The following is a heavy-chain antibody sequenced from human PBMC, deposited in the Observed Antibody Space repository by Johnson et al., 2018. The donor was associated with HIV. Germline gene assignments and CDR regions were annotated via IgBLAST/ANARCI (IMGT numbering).Heavy chain of an antibody. CDR3: ATSYLEWLFDDGHAFDI. CDR2: MNWNGGST. CDR1: GFTFDDYG. D-gene: IGHD3-3*01. V-gene: IGHV3-20*04. J-gene: IGHJ3*02. Sequence: VQLVESGGSVVRPGGSLRLSCAGSGFTFDDYGLSWVRQAPGKGLEWVAGMNWNGGSTGYADSVKGRYIISRDNAKRSLYLQMNSLRAEDTAVYYCATSYLEWLFDDGHAFDIWGQGTMVTVSS.